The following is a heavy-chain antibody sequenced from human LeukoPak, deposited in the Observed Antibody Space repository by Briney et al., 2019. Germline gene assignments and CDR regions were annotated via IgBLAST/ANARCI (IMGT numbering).Heavy chain of an antibody. J-gene: IGHJ4*02. Sequence: PGGSLRLSCAASGFTFSSYAMHWVRQAPGKGLEWVSGISWNSGSIGYADSVKGRFTISRDNAKNSLYLQMNSLRAEGTALYYCAKGYGSGSYYTYYFDYWGQGTLVTVSS. CDR3: AKGYGSGSYYTYYFDY. V-gene: IGHV3-9*01. CDR2: ISWNSGSI. CDR1: GFTFSSYA. D-gene: IGHD3-10*01.